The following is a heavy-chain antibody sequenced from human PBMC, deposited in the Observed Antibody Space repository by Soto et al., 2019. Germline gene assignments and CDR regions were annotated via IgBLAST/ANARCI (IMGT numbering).Heavy chain of an antibody. D-gene: IGHD5-12*01. CDR1: GFTFTNHW. CDR2: ISSDGGVA. V-gene: IGHV3-74*01. J-gene: IGHJ3*02. CDR3: ASAVANTRNGPHI. Sequence: GGSLRLSCAASGFTFTNHWIHWVRQAPGKGLVWVSRISSDGGVASYADSVKGRFTISRDNAKNTLYLQMNSLRAEDTAVYYCASAVANTRNGPHIWGQGTMVTVSS.